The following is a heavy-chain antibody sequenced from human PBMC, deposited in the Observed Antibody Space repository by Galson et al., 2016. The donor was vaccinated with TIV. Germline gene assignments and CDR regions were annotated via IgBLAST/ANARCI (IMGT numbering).Heavy chain of an antibody. CDR1: GFTFSSYA. D-gene: IGHD2-15*01. CDR2: ISGIGGST. CDR3: AIEIVVVVAATGWFDP. Sequence: SLRLSCAASGFTFSSYAMSWVRQAPGKGLEWVSAISGIGGSTYYADSVKGRFTISRDNSKNTLNLQMNSLRAEDTAVYYCAIEIVVVVAATGWFDPWGQGTLVTVSS. J-gene: IGHJ5*02. V-gene: IGHV3-23*01.